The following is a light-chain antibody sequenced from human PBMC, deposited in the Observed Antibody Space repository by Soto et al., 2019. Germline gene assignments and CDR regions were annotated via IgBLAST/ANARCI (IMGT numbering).Light chain of an antibody. V-gene: IGLV2-8*01. J-gene: IGLJ2*01. CDR3: SSYAGRNNFVV. CDR1: SSDIGGYNY. CDR2: ELS. Sequence: QSVLTQPPSASGSPGQAVTISCTGTSSDIGGYNYVSWYQQHPAKAPKLMIYELSKRPSGVPERFSGSKSGNTASLTVSGLQAEDEADYYCSSYAGRNNFVVFGRGTTLTVL.